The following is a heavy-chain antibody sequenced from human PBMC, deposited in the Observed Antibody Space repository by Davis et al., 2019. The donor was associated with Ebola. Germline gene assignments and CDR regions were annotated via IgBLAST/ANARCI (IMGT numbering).Heavy chain of an antibody. CDR3: ARDQGRDRARYNWFDP. D-gene: IGHD2-21*01. Sequence: ASVKVSCKASGYTFTSYGISWVRQAPGQGLEWMGWISAYNGNTNYAQKLQGRVTMTTDTSTSTAYMELRSLRSDDTAVYYCARDQGRDRARYNWFDPWGQGTLVTVSS. CDR1: GYTFTSYG. J-gene: IGHJ5*02. CDR2: ISAYNGNT. V-gene: IGHV1-18*01.